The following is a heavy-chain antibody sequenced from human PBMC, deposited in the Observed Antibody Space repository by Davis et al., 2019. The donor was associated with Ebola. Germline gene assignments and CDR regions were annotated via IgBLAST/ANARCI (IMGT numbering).Heavy chain of an antibody. CDR2: ISSSGSTI. Sequence: GESLKISCAASGFTFSDYYMSWIRQAPGKGLEWVSYISSSGSTIYYADSVKGRFTISRDNAKNSLYLQMNSLRAEDTAVYYCARDNDYGDYLGWFDPWGQGTLVTVSS. CDR3: ARDNDYGDYLGWFDP. D-gene: IGHD4-17*01. CDR1: GFTFSDYY. J-gene: IGHJ5*02. V-gene: IGHV3-11*01.